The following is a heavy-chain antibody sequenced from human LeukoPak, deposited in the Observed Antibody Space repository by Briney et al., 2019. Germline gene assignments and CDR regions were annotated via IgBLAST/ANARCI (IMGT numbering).Heavy chain of an antibody. CDR2: IYYSGST. CDR3: ARGVVGATPFDY. CDR1: GGSIRSSIYY. Sequence: PSETLSLTCTVSGGSIRSSIYYWGWIRQPPVKALEWIGNIYYSGSTYYNPSLKSRVTISVDTSKNQFSLKLSSVTGADTAVYYCARGVVGATPFDYWGQGTLVTVSS. J-gene: IGHJ4*02. V-gene: IGHV4-39*07. D-gene: IGHD1-26*01.